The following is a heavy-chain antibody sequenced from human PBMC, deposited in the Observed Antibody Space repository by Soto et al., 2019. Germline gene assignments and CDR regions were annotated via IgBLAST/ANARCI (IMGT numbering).Heavy chain of an antibody. V-gene: IGHV4-39*01. J-gene: IGHJ3*02. CDR1: GGSISSSSYY. CDR3: ARLGEGWGYGDYLGAFDI. CDR2: IYYSGST. D-gene: IGHD4-17*01. Sequence: ASETLSLTCTVSGGSISSSSYYWGWIRQPPGKGLEWIGSIYYSGSTYYNPSLKSRVTISVDTSKNQFSLKLSSVTAADTAVYYCARLGEGWGYGDYLGAFDIWGQGTMVTVSS.